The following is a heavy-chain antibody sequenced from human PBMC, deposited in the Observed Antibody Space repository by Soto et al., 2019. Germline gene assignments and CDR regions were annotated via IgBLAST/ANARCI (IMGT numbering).Heavy chain of an antibody. V-gene: IGHV3-33*03. Sequence: GGSLRLSCASSGFTFSNYGMHWVRQAPGKGLEWVAGIWYDGSIKYYADSVKGRFTISKDNSKNTLYLQMDILRVEDTAVYFCATAGNYRFDCWGLGTLVTVSS. J-gene: IGHJ4*02. D-gene: IGHD1-1*01. CDR1: GFTFSNYG. CDR3: ATAGNYRFDC. CDR2: IWYDGSIK.